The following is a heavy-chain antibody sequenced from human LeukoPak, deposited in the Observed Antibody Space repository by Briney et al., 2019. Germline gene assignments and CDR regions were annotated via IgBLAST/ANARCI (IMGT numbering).Heavy chain of an antibody. CDR2: IYYSGST. J-gene: IGHJ6*02. CDR3: ARDRGNYGMDV. Sequence: KPSETLSLTCTVSGGSISSYYWSWIRQPPGKGLEWIGYIYYSGSTNYNPSLKSRVTISVDTSKNQFSLKLSSVTAADTAVYYCARDRGNYGMDVWGQGTTVTVSS. D-gene: IGHD3-10*01. V-gene: IGHV4-59*01. CDR1: GGSISSYY.